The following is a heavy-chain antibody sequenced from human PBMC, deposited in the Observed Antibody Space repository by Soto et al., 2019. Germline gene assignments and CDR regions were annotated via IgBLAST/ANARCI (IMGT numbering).Heavy chain of an antibody. D-gene: IGHD2-2*01. CDR2: ISYDGGNK. CDR1: GFTFSSYG. V-gene: IGHV3-30*18. J-gene: IGHJ6*02. Sequence: PGGSLRLSCAASGFTFSSYGMHWVRQAPGKGLEWVAVISYDGGNKYYADSVKGRFTLSRDNPKNTVFPQMNSLRAEDTAVYYCAKTLGYCTSSSCSREFYYYYGMDVWGQGTTVTVSS. CDR3: AKTLGYCTSSSCSREFYYYYGMDV.